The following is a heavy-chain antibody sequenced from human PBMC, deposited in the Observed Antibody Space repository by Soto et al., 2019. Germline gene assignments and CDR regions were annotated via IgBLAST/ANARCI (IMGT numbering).Heavy chain of an antibody. V-gene: IGHV3-74*01. D-gene: IGHD4-4*01. Sequence: EVQLVESGGGLVQPGGSLRLSCTASGFTFSNYWMHWVRQVPGKGPVWVSRINSDGSSTTYAGSVTGRFTISRDNAKNSLYLQMNSLTADDTAVYYCVRDLVSNGGQGTLVTVSS. CDR3: VRDLVSN. J-gene: IGHJ4*02. CDR2: INSDGSST. CDR1: GFTFSNYW.